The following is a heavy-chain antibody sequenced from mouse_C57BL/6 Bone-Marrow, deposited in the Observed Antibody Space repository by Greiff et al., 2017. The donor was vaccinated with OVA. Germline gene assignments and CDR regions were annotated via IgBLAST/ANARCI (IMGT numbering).Heavy chain of an antibody. CDR3: ARRAYDCGSSYGYFDV. CDR1: GFTFTDYN. Sequence: EVQLQQSGPDLVKPGALVKLPCKASGFTFTDYNMAWVKQSPGKSLEWIGDINPNNGGTFYNHKFKGKVTFTVDNSSSTTYMELRSLKSEDTAVYYCARRAYDCGSSYGYFDVWGTGTTVTVSS. J-gene: IGHJ1*03. D-gene: IGHD1-1*01. V-gene: IGHV1-18*01. CDR2: INPNNGGT.